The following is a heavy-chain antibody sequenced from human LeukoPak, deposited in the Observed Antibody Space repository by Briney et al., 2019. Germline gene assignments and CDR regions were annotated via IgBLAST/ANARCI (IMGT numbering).Heavy chain of an antibody. Sequence: SETLSLTCAVYGGSFSGYYWSWLRQPPGKGLEWIGEINHSGSTNYNPSLKSRVTISVDTSKNQFSLKLSSVTAADTAVYYCARGVLLWFGEPGPFDPWGQGTLVTVSS. J-gene: IGHJ5*02. V-gene: IGHV4-34*01. CDR1: GGSFSGYY. CDR3: ARGVLLWFGEPGPFDP. CDR2: INHSGST. D-gene: IGHD3-10*01.